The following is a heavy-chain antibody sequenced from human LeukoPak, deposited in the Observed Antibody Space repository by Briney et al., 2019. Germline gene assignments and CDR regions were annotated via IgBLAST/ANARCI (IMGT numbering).Heavy chain of an antibody. D-gene: IGHD3-3*01. CDR3: ARAPYYDFWSGYPGYMDV. J-gene: IGHJ6*03. V-gene: IGHV4-34*01. CDR2: INHSGST. Sequence: SETLSLTCAVYGGSFSGYYWSWIRQPPGKGLEWIGEINHSGSTNYNPSLKSRVTISVDTSKNQFSLKLSSVTAADTAVYYCARAPYYDFWSGYPGYMDVWGKGTTVTVSS. CDR1: GGSFSGYY.